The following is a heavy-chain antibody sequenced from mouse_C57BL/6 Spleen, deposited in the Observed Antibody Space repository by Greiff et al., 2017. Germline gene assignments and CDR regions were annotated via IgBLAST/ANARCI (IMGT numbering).Heavy chain of an antibody. CDR3: TRGDYYSHAMDY. J-gene: IGHJ4*01. Sequence: VQLQQSGTVLARPGASVKMSCKTSGYTFTSYWMHWVKQRPGQGLEWIGAIYPGNSDTSYNQKFKGKAKLTAVTSASTAYMELSSLTNEDSAVYYCTRGDYYSHAMDYWGQGTSVTVSS. V-gene: IGHV1-5*01. CDR1: GYTFTSYW. D-gene: IGHD2-12*01. CDR2: IYPGNSDT.